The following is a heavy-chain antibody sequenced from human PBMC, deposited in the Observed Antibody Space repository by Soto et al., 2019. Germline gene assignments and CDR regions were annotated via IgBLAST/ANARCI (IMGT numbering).Heavy chain of an antibody. CDR3: ARDLYYYDSIGQLGI. CDR2: INSDGSST. J-gene: IGHJ3*02. D-gene: IGHD3-22*01. V-gene: IGHV3-74*01. Sequence: GGSLRLSCAASGFTFSSYWMHWVRQDPGKGLVWVSRINSDGSSTSYADSVKGRFTISRDNAKNTLYLQMNSLRAEDTAVYYSARDLYYYDSIGQLGIWGQGTMVTVSS. CDR1: GFTFSSYW.